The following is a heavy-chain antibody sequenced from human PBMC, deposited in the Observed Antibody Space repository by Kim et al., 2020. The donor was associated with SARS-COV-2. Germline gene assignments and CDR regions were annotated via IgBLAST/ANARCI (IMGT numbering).Heavy chain of an antibody. CDR2: ISAYNGNT. Sequence: ASVKVSCKASGYTFTSYGISWVRQAPGQGLEWMGWISAYNGNTNYAQKLQGRVTMTTDTSTSTAYMELRSLRSDDTAVYYCARNQGYCSGGSCYPRFIWDYWGQGTLVTVSS. CDR3: ARNQGYCSGGSCYPRFIWDY. V-gene: IGHV1-18*01. D-gene: IGHD2-15*01. J-gene: IGHJ4*02. CDR1: GYTFTSYG.